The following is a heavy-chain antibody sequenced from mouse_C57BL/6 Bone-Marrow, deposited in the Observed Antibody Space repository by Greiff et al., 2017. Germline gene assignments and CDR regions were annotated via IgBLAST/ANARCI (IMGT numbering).Heavy chain of an antibody. Sequence: EVQLQQSGTVLARPGASVKMSCKTSGYTFTSYWMHWVKQRPGQGLEWIGAIYPGNSDTSYNQKFKGKAKLTAVTSASTAYMELSSLTNEDSAVYYCTRPFPYGSRYWYFDVWGTGTTVTVSS. CDR2: IYPGNSDT. CDR1: GYTFTSYW. V-gene: IGHV1-5*01. CDR3: TRPFPYGSRYWYFDV. J-gene: IGHJ1*03. D-gene: IGHD1-1*01.